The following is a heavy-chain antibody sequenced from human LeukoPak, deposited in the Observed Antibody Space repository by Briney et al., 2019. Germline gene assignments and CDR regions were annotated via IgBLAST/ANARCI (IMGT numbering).Heavy chain of an antibody. J-gene: IGHJ4*02. Sequence: GGSLRLSCTASGFSFSGHWMHWARQLPGKGLVWVSRISPTGSATSYADSVKGRFTVSRDNAKNTLYLQVNNLRAEDTAVYYCARGPNSNWSGLDFWGQGTLLTVSS. V-gene: IGHV3-74*01. CDR1: GFSFSGHW. CDR3: ARGPNSNWSGLDF. CDR2: ISPTGSAT. D-gene: IGHD6-6*01.